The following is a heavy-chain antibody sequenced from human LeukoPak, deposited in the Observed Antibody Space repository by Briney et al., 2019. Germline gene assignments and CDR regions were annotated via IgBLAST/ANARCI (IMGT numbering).Heavy chain of an antibody. CDR3: AAEHYDILTGYYLDAFDI. J-gene: IGHJ3*02. CDR1: GGSISSGSYY. V-gene: IGHV4-61*02. D-gene: IGHD3-9*01. Sequence: SETLSLTCTVSGGSISSGSYYWSWIRQPAGKGLEWIGRIYTSGSTNYNPSLKSRVTISVDTSKNQFSLKLSSVTAADTAVYYCAAEHYDILTGYYLDAFDIWGQGTMVTVSS. CDR2: IYTSGST.